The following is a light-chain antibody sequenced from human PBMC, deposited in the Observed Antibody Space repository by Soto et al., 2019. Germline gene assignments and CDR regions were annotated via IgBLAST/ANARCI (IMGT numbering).Light chain of an antibody. CDR2: NAS. J-gene: IGKJ1*01. CDR1: QTVGNY. V-gene: IGKV3-11*01. Sequence: EIVLTQSPATLSWSPGERGTLSCRASQTVGNYLAWYQQKPGQVPRLLIYNASNRATGVPVRFSGSGSGTEFTLTISSLEPEDFAVYYCQQRGNWPLPWTFGQGAKVEI. CDR3: QQRGNWPLPWT.